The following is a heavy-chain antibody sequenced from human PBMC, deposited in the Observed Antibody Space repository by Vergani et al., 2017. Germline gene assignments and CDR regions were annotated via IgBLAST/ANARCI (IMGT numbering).Heavy chain of an antibody. V-gene: IGHV3-23*01. J-gene: IGHJ4*02. CDR1: GFTFSSYA. Sequence: EVQLLESGGGLVQPGGSLRLSCAASGFTFSSYAMSWVRQAPGKGLEWVSAISGSGGSTYYADSVKGRFTISRDNAKNSLYLQMNSLRAEDTAVYYCARDSSSYYFDYWGQGTLVTVSS. D-gene: IGHD6-6*01. CDR2: ISGSGGST. CDR3: ARDSSSYYFDY.